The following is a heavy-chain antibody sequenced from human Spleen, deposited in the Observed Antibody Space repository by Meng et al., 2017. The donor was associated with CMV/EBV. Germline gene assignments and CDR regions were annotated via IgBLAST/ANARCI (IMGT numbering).Heavy chain of an antibody. CDR2: IDYSGST. J-gene: IGHJ6*02. D-gene: IGHD1-14*01. CDR3: ARDWQGGGEPYGMDV. V-gene: IGHV4-59*01. Sequence: SETLSLTCTASGGSISSYYWGWIRQPPGKGLEWIGYMYIDYSGSTNYNPSLKSRVTISVDTSKNQFSLKLSTVTAADTAVYYCARDWQGGGEPYGMDVWGQGTTVTVSS. CDR1: GGSISSYY.